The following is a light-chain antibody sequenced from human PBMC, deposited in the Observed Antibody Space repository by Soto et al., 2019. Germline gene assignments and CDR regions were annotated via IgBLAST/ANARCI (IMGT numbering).Light chain of an antibody. J-gene: IGLJ2*01. CDR1: SSNIGSNT. CDR2: SNN. V-gene: IGLV1-44*01. Sequence: QSVLTQPPSASGTPGQRVTISCSGSSSNIGSNTVNWYQQLPGTAPKLLIYSNNQRPSGVPDRFSGSKSGTSASLAISGLQSEDEADYYSAAWDDSLNDDVVFGGGTKLTVL. CDR3: AAWDDSLNDDVV.